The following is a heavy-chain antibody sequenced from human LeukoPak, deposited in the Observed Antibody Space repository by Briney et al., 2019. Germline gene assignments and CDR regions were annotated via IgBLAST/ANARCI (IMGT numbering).Heavy chain of an antibody. V-gene: IGHV4-59*01. CDR3: AREGVYDSSGYYYGRPGY. CDR2: IYYSGST. D-gene: IGHD3-22*01. Sequence: SETLSLTCTVSGGSISSYYWSWIRQPPGKGLEWIGYIYYSGSTNYNPSLKSRVTISVDTSKNQFSLKLSSVTAADTAVYYCAREGVYDSSGYYYGRPGYWGQGTLVTVSS. J-gene: IGHJ4*02. CDR1: GGSISSYY.